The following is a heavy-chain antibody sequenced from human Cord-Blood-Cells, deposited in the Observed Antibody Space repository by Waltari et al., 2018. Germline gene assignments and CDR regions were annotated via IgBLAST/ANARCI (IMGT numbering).Heavy chain of an antibody. CDR2: IYHSRST. J-gene: IGHJ2*01. V-gene: IGHV4-38-2*01. CDR3: ATWGHFLGGEWLLYTWYFDL. D-gene: IGHD3-3*01. CDR1: GSPISRGYY. Sequence: QVQLQESGPGLVKPSETLSLTCAVSGSPISRGYYLGWFRQPPGKGLEWIGSIYHSRSTYDNPSLKSRVAISVDTSKNQFALKLSSVTAADTAVYYCATWGHFLGGEWLLYTWYFDLWGRGTLVTVSS.